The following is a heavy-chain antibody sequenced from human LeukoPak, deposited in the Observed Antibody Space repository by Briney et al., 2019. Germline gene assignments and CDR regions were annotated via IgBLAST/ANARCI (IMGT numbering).Heavy chain of an antibody. CDR1: GGSISSYY. D-gene: IGHD6-19*01. CDR2: IYYSGIT. Sequence: SETLSLTCTVSGGSISSYYWSWLRQPPGKGLEWMGVIYYSGITNYNPSLKSRVTISVDTSKNQISLKLSSVTAADTAVYYCASPGDSSGWKFDYWGQGTLVTVSS. V-gene: IGHV4-59*12. J-gene: IGHJ4*02. CDR3: ASPGDSSGWKFDY.